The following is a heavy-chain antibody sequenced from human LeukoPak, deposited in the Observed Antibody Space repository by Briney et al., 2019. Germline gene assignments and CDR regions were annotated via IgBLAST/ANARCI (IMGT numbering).Heavy chain of an antibody. CDR1: GYTFTSYY. CDR3: ARVDKWDYDSSGSFDY. J-gene: IGHJ4*02. Sequence: GASVKVSCKASGYTFTSYYMHWVRQAPGQGLEWMGIINPSGGSTSYAQKFQGRVTMTRDTSTSTVYMELSSLRSEDTAVYYCARVDKWDYDSSGSFDYWGQGTLVTVSS. D-gene: IGHD3-22*01. CDR2: INPSGGST. V-gene: IGHV1-46*01.